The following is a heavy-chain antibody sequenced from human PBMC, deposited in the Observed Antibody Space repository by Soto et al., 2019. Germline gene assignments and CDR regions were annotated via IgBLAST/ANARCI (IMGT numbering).Heavy chain of an antibody. CDR3: ARNLAVAGRPDGMDV. CDR1: GFTFSDYY. CDR2: ISSSSGST. Sequence: GGSLRLSCAASGFTFSDYYMSWIRQAPGKGLEYISYISSSSGSTNYADSVKGRFTISRDNAKSSLYLQMSSLRAEDTAVYYCARNLAVAGRPDGMDVWGQGTTVTVSS. V-gene: IGHV3-11*06. J-gene: IGHJ6*02. D-gene: IGHD6-19*01.